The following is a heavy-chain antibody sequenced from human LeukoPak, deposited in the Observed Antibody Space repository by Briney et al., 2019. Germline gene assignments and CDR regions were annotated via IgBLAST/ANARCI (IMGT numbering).Heavy chain of an antibody. V-gene: IGHV4-59*01. CDR2: IYYSGST. Sequence: PSETLSLTCSVYGGSISSYYWSWIRQPPGKGLEWIGYIYYSGSTNYNPSLKSRVTISVDTSKNQFSLKLSSVTAADTAVYYCARMGLILPAEFDYWGQGTLVTVSS. D-gene: IGHD2-2*01. CDR1: GGSISSYY. J-gene: IGHJ4*02. CDR3: ARMGLILPAEFDY.